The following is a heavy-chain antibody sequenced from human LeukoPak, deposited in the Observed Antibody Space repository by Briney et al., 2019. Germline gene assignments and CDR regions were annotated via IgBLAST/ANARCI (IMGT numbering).Heavy chain of an antibody. Sequence: ASVKVSCKASGYTFTSYGISWVRQAPGQGLEWMGWISAYNGNTNYAQKFQGRVTMTRDTSISTAYMELSRLRSDDTAVYYCARVPYSSSPDYWGQGTLVTVSS. J-gene: IGHJ4*02. CDR3: ARVPYSSSPDY. CDR2: ISAYNGNT. V-gene: IGHV1-18*01. CDR1: GYTFTSYG. D-gene: IGHD6-13*01.